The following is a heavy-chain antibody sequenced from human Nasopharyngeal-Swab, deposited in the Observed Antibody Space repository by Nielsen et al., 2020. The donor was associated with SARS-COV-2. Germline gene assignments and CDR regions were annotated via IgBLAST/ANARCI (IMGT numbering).Heavy chain of an antibody. Sequence: GGSLRLSCAASGFTFRSYDISWIRRAPGQGLEWVSVISGSDHTTYYADSVKGRFTISRDNSKNTVNLQMNSLRVEDTAIYYCAKDRDSGDDSDDYYHYYGMDVWGQGTTVTVFS. CDR3: AKDRDSGDDSDDYYHYYGMDV. D-gene: IGHD5-12*01. V-gene: IGHV3-23*01. J-gene: IGHJ6*02. CDR1: GFTFRSYD. CDR2: ISGSDHTT.